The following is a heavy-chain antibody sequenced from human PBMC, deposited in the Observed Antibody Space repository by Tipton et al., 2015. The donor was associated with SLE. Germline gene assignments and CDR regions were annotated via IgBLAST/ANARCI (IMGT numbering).Heavy chain of an antibody. V-gene: IGHV1-2*06. CDR3: ARFRTSMDV. J-gene: IGHJ6*02. Sequence: QSGPEVKKSGASVKVSCKASGYSFYGYFMHWVRQAPGQGLEWMGRINPNSGGTNYAQKFQGRVTMTSDTSISTAYMELSSLRSDDTALYYCARFRTSMDVWGQGTTVTVSS. CDR1: GYSFYGYF. D-gene: IGHD3-3*01. CDR2: INPNSGGT.